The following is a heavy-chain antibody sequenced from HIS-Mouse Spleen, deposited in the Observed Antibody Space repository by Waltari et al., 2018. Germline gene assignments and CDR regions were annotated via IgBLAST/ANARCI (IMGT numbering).Heavy chain of an antibody. Sequence: EVQLLESWGGLVQPGGSLRLSCAASGFTFSSYALSWVRQAPGKGLDWVSAISGSGGSTYYADSVKGRFTISRDNSKNTLYLQMNSLRAEDTAVYYCAKAGGYSSSWLLDYWGQGTLVTVSS. CDR3: AKAGGYSSSWLLDY. J-gene: IGHJ4*02. CDR2: ISGSGGST. V-gene: IGHV3-23*01. D-gene: IGHD6-13*01. CDR1: GFTFSSYA.